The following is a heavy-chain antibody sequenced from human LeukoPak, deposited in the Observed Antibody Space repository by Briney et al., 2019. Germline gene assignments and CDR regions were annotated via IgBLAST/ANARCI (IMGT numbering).Heavy chain of an antibody. Sequence: GRSLRLSCAASGFTFSSYAMHWVRQAPGKGLEWVAVISYDGSNKYYADSVKGRFTISRDNSKNTLYLQMNNLRAEDTATYYCVTGVVGGTNYWGQGTLVTVSS. CDR2: ISYDGSNK. CDR3: VTGVVGGTNY. CDR1: GFTFSSYA. V-gene: IGHV3-30-3*01. J-gene: IGHJ4*02. D-gene: IGHD1-26*01.